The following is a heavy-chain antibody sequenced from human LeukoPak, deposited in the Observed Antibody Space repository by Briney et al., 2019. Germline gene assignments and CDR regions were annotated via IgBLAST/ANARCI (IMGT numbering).Heavy chain of an antibody. CDR3: ARYGCTGGSCFDY. Sequence: GGSLRLPCAASGFTFSSHWMSWVRQAPLKGLEWVANIKQDGSDKYYVDSVKGRFTISKDNAKNSLYLQMNSLRADDTAVYYCARYGCTGGSCFDYWGQGTLVTVSS. CDR2: IKQDGSDK. CDR1: GFTFSSHW. D-gene: IGHD2-15*01. V-gene: IGHV3-7*01. J-gene: IGHJ4*02.